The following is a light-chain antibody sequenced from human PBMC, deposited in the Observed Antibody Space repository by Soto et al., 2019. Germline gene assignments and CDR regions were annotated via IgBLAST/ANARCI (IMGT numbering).Light chain of an antibody. Sequence: EIVMTQSPATLSVSLGERATLSCRASQSVSSRLAWYQQKPGQAPRLLIYGASTRATGIPARFSGRGSGTEFTLTISSLQSEDFAVYYCQQYNNWPPWTFGQGTKV. V-gene: IGKV3-15*01. CDR3: QQYNNWPPWT. J-gene: IGKJ1*01. CDR2: GAS. CDR1: QSVSSR.